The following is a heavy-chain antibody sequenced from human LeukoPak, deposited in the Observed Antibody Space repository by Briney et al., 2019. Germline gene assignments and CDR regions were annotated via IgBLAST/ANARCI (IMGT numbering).Heavy chain of an antibody. Sequence: PGGSLRLSCAASGFSVRNTYMSWVRQAPGKGLEWVSVLYTGGSTDHADSVKGRFTISRDNSKNTLSLQMNSLRVEDTAIYYCTRSGYRHPYHFDSWGQGTLVTVSS. D-gene: IGHD3-22*01. CDR2: LYTGGST. J-gene: IGHJ4*02. CDR3: TRSGYRHPYHFDS. V-gene: IGHV3-53*01. CDR1: GFSVRNTY.